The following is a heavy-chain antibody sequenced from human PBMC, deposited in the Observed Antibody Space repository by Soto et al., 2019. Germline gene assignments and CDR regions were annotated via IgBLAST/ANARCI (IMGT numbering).Heavy chain of an antibody. V-gene: IGHV1-69*02. CDR3: ASNGGYSGYDASRDV. CDR1: GGTFSSYT. CDR2: IIPILGIA. J-gene: IGHJ6*04. Sequence: QVQLVQSGAEVKKPGSSVKVSCKASGGTFSSYTISWVRQAPGQGLEWMGRIIPILGIANYAQKFQGRVTITADKPTSTAHMELSSLRSEDTAVYYCASNGGYSGYDASRDVWGKGSTVTVSS. D-gene: IGHD5-12*01.